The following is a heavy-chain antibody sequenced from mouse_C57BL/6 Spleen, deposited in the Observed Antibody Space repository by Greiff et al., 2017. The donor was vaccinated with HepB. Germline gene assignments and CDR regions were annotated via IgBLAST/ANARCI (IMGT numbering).Heavy chain of an antibody. V-gene: IGHV1-55*01. Sequence: QVQLQPGAELVKPGASVKMSCKASGYTFTSYWITWVKQRPGQGLEWIGDIYPGSGSTNYNEKFKSKATLTVDTSSSTAYMQLSSLTSEDSAVYYCAAYYSNSWFAYWGQGTLVTVSA. D-gene: IGHD2-5*01. J-gene: IGHJ3*01. CDR3: AAYYSNSWFAY. CDR2: IYPGSGST. CDR1: GYTFTSYW.